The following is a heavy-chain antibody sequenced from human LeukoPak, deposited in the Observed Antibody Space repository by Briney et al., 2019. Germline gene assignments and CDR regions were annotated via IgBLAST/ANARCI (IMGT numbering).Heavy chain of an antibody. J-gene: IGHJ4*02. CDR1: GGTFSSYA. Sequence: ASVTVSCKGSGGTFSSYAISWVRQAPGQGVEGMGGITPILGTANYAQRFQGRLTITTDESTSTAYMELSSLRSEDTAVYYCARELLDYYDSSGYYYVLAYWGQGTLVTVSS. CDR2: ITPILGTA. D-gene: IGHD3-22*01. V-gene: IGHV1-69*05. CDR3: ARELLDYYDSSGYYYVLAY.